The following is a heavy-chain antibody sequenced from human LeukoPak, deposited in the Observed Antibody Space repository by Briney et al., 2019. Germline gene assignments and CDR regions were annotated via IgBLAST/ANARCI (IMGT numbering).Heavy chain of an antibody. CDR2: IYTSGST. CDR1: GGSISSGSYY. Sequence: SETLSLTCTVSGGSISSGSYYWSWIRQPAGKGLEWIGRIYTSGSTNYNPSLKSRVTISVDTSRNQFSLKLSSVTAADTAVYYCAREAAAGTFDYWGQGALVTVSS. V-gene: IGHV4-61*02. CDR3: AREAAAGTFDY. D-gene: IGHD6-13*01. J-gene: IGHJ4*02.